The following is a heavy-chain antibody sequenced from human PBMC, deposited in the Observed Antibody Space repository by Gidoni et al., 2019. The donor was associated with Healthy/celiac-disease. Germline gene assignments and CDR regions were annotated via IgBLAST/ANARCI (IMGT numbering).Heavy chain of an antibody. CDR1: GGSFRGDY. V-gene: IGHV4-34*01. D-gene: IGHD2-15*01. CDR3: ARTRPRYCSGGSCYSYNWFDP. Sequence: QVQLQQWGAGLLKPSETMSLTCAVDGGSFRGDYWSWIRQPPGKGLEWIGEINHSGSTNSNPSLKSRVTISVDTSKNQFSLKLSSVTAADTAVYYCARTRPRYCSGGSCYSYNWFDPWGQGTLVTVSS. CDR2: INHSGST. J-gene: IGHJ5*02.